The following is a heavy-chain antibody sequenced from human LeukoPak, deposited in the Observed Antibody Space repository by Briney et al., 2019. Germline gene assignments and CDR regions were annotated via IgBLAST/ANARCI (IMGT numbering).Heavy chain of an antibody. CDR3: SRKDVNSKYSFDY. CDR1: GYSSTYYS. Sequence: GESLNFSCKRSGYSSTYYSISWAGQMPGKGLEWMGIIYPGDSDTRYRPSFQGQVTISVDKSISTAYLQWSSLKASDTAMYYCSRKDVNSKYSFDYWGQGTLVTVSS. CDR2: IYPGDSDT. V-gene: IGHV5-51*01. J-gene: IGHJ4*02. D-gene: IGHD2-15*01.